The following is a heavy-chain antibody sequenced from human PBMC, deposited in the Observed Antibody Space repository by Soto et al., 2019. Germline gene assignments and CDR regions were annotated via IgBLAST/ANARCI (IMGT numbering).Heavy chain of an antibody. D-gene: IGHD6-6*01. J-gene: IGHJ4*02. V-gene: IGHV5-51*01. CDR3: AGGGGGYSSSSPFDY. Sequence: EVQLGQSGAEVKKPGESLKISCKGSGYSFTSYWIGWMRQMPGKGLEWMGIIYPGESDTRYSPSFQGQVTISADKSISTACLQWSRRKASDPAMYYCAGGGGGYSSSSPFDYWGQGTLVTVSS. CDR1: GYSFTSYW. CDR2: IYPGESDT.